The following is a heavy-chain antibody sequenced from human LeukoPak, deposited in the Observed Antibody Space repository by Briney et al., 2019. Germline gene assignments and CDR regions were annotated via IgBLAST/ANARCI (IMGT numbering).Heavy chain of an antibody. CDR2: ISVYNGHT. V-gene: IGHV1-18*01. Sequence: ASVKVSCKASGYTFTNYGITWVRQAPGQGLEWMGWISVYNGHTNYAQKLQGRVTMTTDTSTSTAYMELRGLRSDDTAIYYCARDREAAGQKLTDYWGQGTLVTVSS. CDR3: ARDREAAGQKLTDY. CDR1: GYTFTNYG. D-gene: IGHD6-13*01. J-gene: IGHJ4*02.